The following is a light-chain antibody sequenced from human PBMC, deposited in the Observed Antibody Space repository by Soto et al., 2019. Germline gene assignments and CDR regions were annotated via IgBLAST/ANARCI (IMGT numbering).Light chain of an antibody. Sequence: DIHLTQSPSFLSASAGARVTITCRASQGISNNLACYQQKSGKPPNLLIYAESTLQSGVPSRFIGSGSGTEFTLTISSLQPEDFATYYCQQVKSYPRTFGGGTKVEIK. J-gene: IGKJ4*01. CDR3: QQVKSYPRT. CDR2: AES. V-gene: IGKV1-9*01. CDR1: QGISNN.